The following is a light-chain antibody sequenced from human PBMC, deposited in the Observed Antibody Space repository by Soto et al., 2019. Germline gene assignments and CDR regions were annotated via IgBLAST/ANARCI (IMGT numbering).Light chain of an antibody. Sequence: DIQMTQSPSTLSASVGDRVTITCRASQSISSWLAWYQQKPGKAPKLLIYKASSLESGVPSRFSGSGSGTEFTLTISSLPPDDFATYYCQQYNSVSLLTFGGGTKVEIK. CDR1: QSISSW. V-gene: IGKV1-5*03. J-gene: IGKJ4*01. CDR3: QQYNSVSLLT. CDR2: KAS.